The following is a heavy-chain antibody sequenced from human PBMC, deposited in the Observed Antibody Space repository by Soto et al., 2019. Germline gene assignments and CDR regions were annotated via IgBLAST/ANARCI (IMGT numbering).Heavy chain of an antibody. CDR1: GYTFTSYA. CDR3: ALSSGWYTPLDY. D-gene: IGHD6-19*01. Sequence: QVPLVQSGAEVKKPGASVKVSCKASGYTFTSYAMHWVRQAPGQRLEWMGWINAGKGNTKYSQKFKGRVPSTRDTSASTAYMELSSLRSDDTAVYCCALSSGWYTPLDYWGQGTLVTVAS. V-gene: IGHV1-3*01. J-gene: IGHJ4*02. CDR2: INAGKGNT.